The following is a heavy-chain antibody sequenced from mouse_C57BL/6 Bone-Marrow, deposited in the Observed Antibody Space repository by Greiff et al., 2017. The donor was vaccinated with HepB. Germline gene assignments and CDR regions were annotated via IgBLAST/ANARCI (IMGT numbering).Heavy chain of an antibody. CDR1: GFTFSDYG. V-gene: IGHV5-17*01. J-gene: IGHJ3*01. Sequence: EVQVVESGGGLVKPGGSLKLSCAASGFTFSDYGMHWVRQAPEKGLEWVAYISSGSSTIYYADTVKGRFTISRDNAKNTLFLQMTSLRSEDTAMYYCARENWVDWFAYWGQGTLVTVSA. CDR3: ARENWVDWFAY. D-gene: IGHD4-1*01. CDR2: ISSGSSTI.